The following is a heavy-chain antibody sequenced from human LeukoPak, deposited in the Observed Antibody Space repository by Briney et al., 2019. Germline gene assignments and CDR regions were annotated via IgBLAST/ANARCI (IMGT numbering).Heavy chain of an antibody. J-gene: IGHJ6*03. CDR1: GFTFSSNA. Sequence: GGSLRLSCAASGFTFSSNAMHWVRQAPGKGLEWVALISYDGTNKYYADSVKGRFTISRDISKNTLYLQMNSLRVEDTAVYYCATPVPHGSDPSLYYYYMDVWGKGTTVTISS. V-gene: IGHV3-30*04. CDR2: ISYDGTNK. D-gene: IGHD3-10*01. CDR3: ATPVPHGSDPSLYYYYMDV.